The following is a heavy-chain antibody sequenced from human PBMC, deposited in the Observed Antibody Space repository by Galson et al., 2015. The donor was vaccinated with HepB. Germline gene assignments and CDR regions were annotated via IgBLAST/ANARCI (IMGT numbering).Heavy chain of an antibody. CDR3: AREGSSLRGEYFDY. CDR2: IYSGGST. CDR1: GFTVSSNH. J-gene: IGHJ4*02. V-gene: IGHV3-53*01. Sequence: SLRLSCAASGFTVSSNHMSWVRQAPGKGLEWVSVIYSGGSTYYADPVKGRFTISRDNSKNTLYLQMNSRRAEDTAVYYCAREGSSLRGEYFDYWGQGTLVTVSS. D-gene: IGHD3-10*01.